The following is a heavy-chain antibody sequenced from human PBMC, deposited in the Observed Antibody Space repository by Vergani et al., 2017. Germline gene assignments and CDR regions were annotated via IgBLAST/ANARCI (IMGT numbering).Heavy chain of an antibody. CDR2: IHTNTVNP. Sequence: QVQLVQSGSELKKPGASVKVSCKASGYTFTSYAMNLVRQAPGQGLEWMGWIHTNTVNPTYAQGFTGRFVFSLDTSVSTAYLQISSLKAEDTAVYYCARIDSSGYYYGGWFDPGGQGTLVTVSS. J-gene: IGHJ5*02. D-gene: IGHD3-22*01. V-gene: IGHV7-4-1*02. CDR1: GYTFTSYA. CDR3: ARIDSSGYYYGGWFDP.